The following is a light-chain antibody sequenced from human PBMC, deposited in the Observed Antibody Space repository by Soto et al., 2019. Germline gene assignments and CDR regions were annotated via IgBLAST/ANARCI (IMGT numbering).Light chain of an antibody. CDR1: QSISTN. CDR2: GAS. CDR3: QQYDKWPPLT. J-gene: IGKJ4*01. V-gene: IGKV3-15*01. Sequence: EIVLTQSPATLSLSPGERATLSCRASQSISTNLAWYQQKPGQAPRLLIYGASTRATGVPAKFSGSGSGTEFTLTINSLQSEDFAVYYCQQYDKWPPLTFGGGTKVDIK.